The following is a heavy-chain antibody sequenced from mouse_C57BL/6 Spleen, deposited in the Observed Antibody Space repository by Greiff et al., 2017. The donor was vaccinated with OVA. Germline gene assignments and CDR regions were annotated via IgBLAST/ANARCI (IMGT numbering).Heavy chain of an antibody. CDR3: ARRADYYGSDWYFDV. CDR1: GYSITSGYY. D-gene: IGHD1-1*01. Sequence: EVKLQESGPGLVKPSQSLSLTCSVTGYSITSGYYWNWIRQFPGNKLEWMGYISYDGSNNYNPSLKNRISITRDTSKNQFFLKLNSVTTEDTATYYCARRADYYGSDWYFDVWGTGTTVTVSS. J-gene: IGHJ1*03. V-gene: IGHV3-6*01. CDR2: ISYDGSN.